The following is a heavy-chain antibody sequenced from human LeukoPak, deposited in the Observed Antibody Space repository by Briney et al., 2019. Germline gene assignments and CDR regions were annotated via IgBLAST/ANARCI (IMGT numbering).Heavy chain of an antibody. Sequence: GESLKISCKGSGYSFTSYWIGWVRQMPGKGLEWMGIIYPGDSDIRYSPSFQGQVTISADKSISTAYLQWSGLKASDTAMYYCATTARAGTKTLDYWGQGTLVTVSS. D-gene: IGHD1-14*01. CDR3: ATTARAGTKTLDY. CDR2: IYPGDSDI. J-gene: IGHJ4*02. CDR1: GYSFTSYW. V-gene: IGHV5-51*01.